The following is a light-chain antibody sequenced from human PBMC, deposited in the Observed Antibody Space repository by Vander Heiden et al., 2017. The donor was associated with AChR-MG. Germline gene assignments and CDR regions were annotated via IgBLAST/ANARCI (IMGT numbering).Light chain of an antibody. J-gene: IGLJ3*02. CDR3: QTWGTGIPWV. CDR1: SGHSSYA. Sequence: QLVLTQSPSASASLGASVKLTCTLSSGHSSYAIAWHEQRPEQGPRYLMKLNSDGSHSKGDVIPDRFSGSSSGAERYLTSSSLQAEDEADYYCQTWGTGIPWVFGGGTKLTVL. CDR2: LNSDGSH. V-gene: IGLV4-69*01.